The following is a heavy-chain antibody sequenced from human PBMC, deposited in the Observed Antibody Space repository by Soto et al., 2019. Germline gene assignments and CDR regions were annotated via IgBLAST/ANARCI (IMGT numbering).Heavy chain of an antibody. J-gene: IGHJ6*02. D-gene: IGHD6-13*01. V-gene: IGHV4-61*01. CDR1: RASVSGGSYY. Sequence: SETLSLTCTVSRASVSGGSYYWSWVRQPPGKRLEWIGYISSSGSTDYNPSLKSRVSISLVRLKNQFSLNLSAVTAADTAVYYCAREGYRTNSTDYYYYGMDVWGQGTTVTVSS. CDR3: AREGYRTNSTDYYYYGMDV. CDR2: ISSSGST.